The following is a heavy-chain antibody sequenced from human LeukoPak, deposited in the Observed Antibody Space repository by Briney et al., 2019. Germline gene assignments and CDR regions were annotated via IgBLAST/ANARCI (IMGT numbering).Heavy chain of an antibody. CDR3: AKEDKYGTYRYNLFDY. Sequence: GGSLRLSCTASGFTFSSYAISWVRQAPGKGLEWVSGISDSGDTTYYADSVKGRFTIFRDNSKNTLYLQMNSLRAENTAVYYCAKEDKYGTYRYNLFDYWGQGTLVTVSS. CDR2: ISDSGDTT. D-gene: IGHD3-16*02. J-gene: IGHJ4*02. V-gene: IGHV3-23*01. CDR1: GFTFSSYA.